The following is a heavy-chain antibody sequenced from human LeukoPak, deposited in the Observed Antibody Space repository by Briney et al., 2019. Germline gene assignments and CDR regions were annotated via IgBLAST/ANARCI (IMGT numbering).Heavy chain of an antibody. CDR3: ARLKSGVGWFDP. Sequence: SETLSLTCTVSGGSISNSSYYWGWIRQPLGKGLEWIGSVYYSGSTYSNPSLKSRVTISIDTFKNQSSLNLSSVTAADTAVYYCARLKSGVGWFDPWGQGTLVTVSS. CDR2: VYYSGST. D-gene: IGHD1-26*01. V-gene: IGHV4-39*01. CDR1: GGSISNSSYY. J-gene: IGHJ5*02.